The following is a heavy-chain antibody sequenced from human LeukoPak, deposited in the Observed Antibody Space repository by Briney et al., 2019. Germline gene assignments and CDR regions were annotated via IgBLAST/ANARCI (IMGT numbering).Heavy chain of an antibody. CDR3: ARHVVYPFDY. J-gene: IGHJ4*02. CDR2: IYYSGST. Sequence: KSSETLSLTCTVSGGSISSYYWSWIRQPPGKGLEWIGYIYYSGSTNYNPSLKSRVTISLDTSKNQFSLRLSSVTAADTAVYYCARHVVYPFDYWGQGTLVTVSS. D-gene: IGHD2-2*02. CDR1: GGSISSYY. V-gene: IGHV4-59*08.